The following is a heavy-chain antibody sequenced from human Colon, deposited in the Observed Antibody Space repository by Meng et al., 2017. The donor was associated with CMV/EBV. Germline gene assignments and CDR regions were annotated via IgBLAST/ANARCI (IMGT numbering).Heavy chain of an antibody. V-gene: IGHV1-69*02. CDR3: VRALVGNDY. CDR1: GGTFSSYT. J-gene: IGHJ4*02. D-gene: IGHD3-9*01. CDR2: IIPILGMA. Sequence: SVKVSCKASGGTFSSYTITWVRQAPGQGLEWMGRIIPILGMADCAQKFQDSITITADKSTNTAYLELSRLRSEDTAVYYCVRALVGNDYWGQGTLVTVSS.